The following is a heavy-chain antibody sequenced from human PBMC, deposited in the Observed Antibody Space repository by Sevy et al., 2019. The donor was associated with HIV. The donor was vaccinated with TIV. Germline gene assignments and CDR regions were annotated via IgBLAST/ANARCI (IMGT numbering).Heavy chain of an antibody. CDR3: ARAMLTFGGVIVQDAFDI. J-gene: IGHJ3*02. Sequence: DAVKVSCKASGYTFTSYAMNWVRQAPGQGLERMGWINTNTGNPTYAQGFTGRFVFSLDTSVSTAYLQISSLKAEDTAVYYCARAMLTFGGVIVQDAFDIWGQGTMVTVSS. V-gene: IGHV7-4-1*02. CDR2: INTNTGNP. D-gene: IGHD3-16*02. CDR1: GYTFTSYA.